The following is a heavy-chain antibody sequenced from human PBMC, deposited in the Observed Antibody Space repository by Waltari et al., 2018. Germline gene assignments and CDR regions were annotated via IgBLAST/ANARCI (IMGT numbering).Heavy chain of an antibody. J-gene: IGHJ6*02. Sequence: QVQLQESGPGLVKPSETLSLTCAVSGYSISSGYYWGWIRQPPGKGLEWIGSIYHSGSTYYNPSLKSRVTISVDTSKNQFSLKLSSVTAADTAVYYCARDSAVTTDGMDVWGQGTTVTVSS. CDR1: GYSISSGYY. CDR2: IYHSGST. V-gene: IGHV4-38-2*02. CDR3: ARDSAVTTDGMDV. D-gene: IGHD4-17*01.